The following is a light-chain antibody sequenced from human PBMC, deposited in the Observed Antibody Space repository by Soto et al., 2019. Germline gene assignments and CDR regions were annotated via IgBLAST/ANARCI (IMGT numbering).Light chain of an antibody. CDR1: QSVSRNY. CDR2: DSS. CDR3: QQYGRIPLT. V-gene: IGKV3-20*01. Sequence: EIVLTQSPGTLSFSPGERASLSWRASQSVSRNYVAWYQLRSGQPPRLLIYDSSTRATGIPDRFSGSGSGADFTLTISRLEPGDFAVYFCQQYGRIPLTFGGGSRVEIK. J-gene: IGKJ4*01.